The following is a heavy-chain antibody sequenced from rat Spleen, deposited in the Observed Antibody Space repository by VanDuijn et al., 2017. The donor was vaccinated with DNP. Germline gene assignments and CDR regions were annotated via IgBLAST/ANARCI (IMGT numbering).Heavy chain of an antibody. CDR2: INKDSSTI. CDR3: ARGPNYGDFLDFFDY. V-gene: IGHV4-2*01. D-gene: IGHD1-11*01. CDR1: GFIFSNYW. J-gene: IGHJ2*01. Sequence: EVQLVESGGGPVQPGRSLKLSCVASGFIFSNYWMTWIRQAPGKGLEWIGQINKDSSTINYNPSLKDKFTISRDNAQDTLYLQMSKLGSEDTATYYCARGPNYGDFLDFFDYWGQGVMVSVSS.